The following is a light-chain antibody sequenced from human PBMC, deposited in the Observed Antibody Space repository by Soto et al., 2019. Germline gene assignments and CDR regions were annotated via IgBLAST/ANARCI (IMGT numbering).Light chain of an antibody. Sequence: DIQMTQSPSTLSASVGDRVSINCRASQSISGWLAWYQQKPGKAPFLLISDASNLERGVPSRFSGSGSGTEFTLTISSLQPDDFATYYCQQYYRNPRAFGQGTKVDI. J-gene: IGKJ1*01. CDR2: DAS. V-gene: IGKV1-5*01. CDR1: QSISGW. CDR3: QQYYRNPRA.